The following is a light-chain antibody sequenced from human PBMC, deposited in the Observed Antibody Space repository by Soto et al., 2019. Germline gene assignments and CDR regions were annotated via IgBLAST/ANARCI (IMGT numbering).Light chain of an antibody. J-gene: IGLJ2*01. CDR2: DVS. Sequence: QSALTQPASVSGSPGQSITISCTGSSSDVGGYNSVSWYQQHPGKAPKLIIYDVSDRPSGVSNRVSGSKSGNTASLTISGLQAEYEDDYYCHSYTSSSPVVFGGGTKLTVL. CDR1: SSDVGGYNS. CDR3: HSYTSSSPVV. V-gene: IGLV2-14*03.